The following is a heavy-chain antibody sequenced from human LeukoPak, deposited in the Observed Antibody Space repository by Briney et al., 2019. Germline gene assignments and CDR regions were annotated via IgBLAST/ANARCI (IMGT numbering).Heavy chain of an antibody. D-gene: IGHD6-13*01. J-gene: IGHJ4*02. V-gene: IGHV4-34*01. CDR2: INHSGIT. CDR1: GGSFSGYY. Sequence: PSETLSLTSAHYGGSFSGYYSSCIRQPPGKGLEWLGEINHSGITNYNPSLKSRVTISVDTSKKQFSLKLSSVTAAATAVYYCARGSPPPWYSSSPTGFDYWAKRSASRYSSSPTGFDYWGQGTLVTVSS. CDR3: ARGSPPPWYSSSPTGFDYWAKRSASRYSSSPTGFDY.